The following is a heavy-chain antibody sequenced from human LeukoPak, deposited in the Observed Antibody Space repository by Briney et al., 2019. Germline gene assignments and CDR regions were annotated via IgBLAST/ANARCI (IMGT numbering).Heavy chain of an antibody. Sequence: SVKVSCKASGGTFSSYAISWVRQAPEQGLKWMGGIIPIFGTANYAQKFQGRVTITADESTSTAYMELSSLRSEDTAVYYCARRVLRRGYSGYEGLDYWGQGTLVTVSS. J-gene: IGHJ4*02. CDR3: ARRVLRRGYSGYEGLDY. CDR2: IIPIFGTA. CDR1: GGTFSSYA. V-gene: IGHV1-69*13. D-gene: IGHD5-12*01.